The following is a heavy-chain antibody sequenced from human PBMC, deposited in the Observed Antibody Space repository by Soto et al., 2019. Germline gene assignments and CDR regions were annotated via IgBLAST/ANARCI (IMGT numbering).Heavy chain of an antibody. J-gene: IGHJ5*02. CDR2: INAGNGNT. D-gene: IGHD6-13*01. Sequence: ASVKVSCKASGYTFTSYAMHWVRQAPGQRLEWMGWINAGNGNTKYSQKFQGRVTITRDTSASTAYMELSSLRSEDTAVYYCARVFYSGIAAAGYNWFDPWGQGTLVTVSS. V-gene: IGHV1-3*01. CDR3: ARVFYSGIAAAGYNWFDP. CDR1: GYTFTSYA.